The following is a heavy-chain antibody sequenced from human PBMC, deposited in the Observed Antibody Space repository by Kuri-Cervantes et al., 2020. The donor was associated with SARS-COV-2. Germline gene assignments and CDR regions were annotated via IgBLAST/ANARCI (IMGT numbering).Heavy chain of an antibody. V-gene: IGHV3-48*01. Sequence: GESLKISCAASGFTFSSYGMHWVRQAPGKGLEWLAYISKGSDTIYYADSVKGRFTISRDNAKNSLFLQMNSLRADDIAVYYCARGGEDFVQETRNWFEPWGRGTQVTVSS. J-gene: IGHJ5*02. CDR1: GFTFSSYG. D-gene: IGHD2-8*01. CDR3: ARGGEDFVQETRNWFEP. CDR2: ISKGSDTI.